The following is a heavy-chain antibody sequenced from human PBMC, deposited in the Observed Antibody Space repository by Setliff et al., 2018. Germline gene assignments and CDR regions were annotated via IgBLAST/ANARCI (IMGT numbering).Heavy chain of an antibody. V-gene: IGHV1-18*01. Sequence: ASVKVSCKASGYTFTYYGISWVRQAPGQGLEWMGWISGHNGNTNYAQKFQGRVTLTTDTSTDTAYMELRGLRFVDTAIYYCAKEPAVTMTESIRRSYYDYALDVWGQGTAVTVSS. CDR2: ISGHNGNT. D-gene: IGHD3-22*01. CDR1: GYTFTYYG. CDR3: AKEPAVTMTESIRRSYYDYALDV. J-gene: IGHJ6*02.